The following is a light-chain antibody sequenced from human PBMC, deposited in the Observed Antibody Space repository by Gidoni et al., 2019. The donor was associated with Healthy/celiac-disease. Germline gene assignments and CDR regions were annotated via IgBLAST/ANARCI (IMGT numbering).Light chain of an antibody. CDR1: QSISSY. J-gene: IGKJ2*04. Sequence: DIQMTQSPSSLSASVGDSVTITCRASQSISSYLNWYQQKPGKAPKLLIYAASSLQSGVPSRFSGSGYGTEFTLTISSLQPEDFATYYCQQSYSTPRSFGQGTKLEIK. V-gene: IGKV1-39*01. CDR3: QQSYSTPRS. CDR2: AAS.